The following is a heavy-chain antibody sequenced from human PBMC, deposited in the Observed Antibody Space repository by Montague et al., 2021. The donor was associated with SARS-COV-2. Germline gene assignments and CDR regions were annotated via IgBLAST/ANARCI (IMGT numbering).Heavy chain of an antibody. CDR3: ARDPPYFDSGGFLDY. J-gene: IGHJ4*02. Sequence: LSLSASGFPFSSYAMHWVRQAPGKGLEWVAVISYDGSNKYYADSVKGRFTISRDNSKNTLYLQMNSLRAEDTAVYYCARDPPYFDSGGFLDYWGQGTLVTVSS. CDR2: ISYDGSNK. CDR1: GFPFSSYA. V-gene: IGHV3-30-3*01. D-gene: IGHD3-9*01.